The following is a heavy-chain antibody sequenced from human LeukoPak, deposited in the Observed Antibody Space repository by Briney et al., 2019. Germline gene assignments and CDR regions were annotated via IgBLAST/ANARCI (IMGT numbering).Heavy chain of an antibody. V-gene: IGHV3-30*18. CDR2: ISYDGVNK. J-gene: IGHJ6*02. CDR1: GFTFSNYG. CDR3: AKLRELVTYYYYYGLDV. Sequence: GGSLRLSCAASGFTFSNYGMHWVRQAPGKGLEWVALISYDGVNKYYADSVKGRFTISRDNSKNTLYLRMNSLRVGDTALYYCAKLRELVTYYYYYGLDVWGQGTTVTVSS. D-gene: IGHD1-1*01.